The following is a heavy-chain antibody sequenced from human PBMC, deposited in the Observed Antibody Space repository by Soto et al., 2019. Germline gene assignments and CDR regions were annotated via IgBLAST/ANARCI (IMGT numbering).Heavy chain of an antibody. CDR2: TSNTGST. CDR1: GDSIRSGAHY. J-gene: IGHJ5*02. V-gene: IGHV4-31*03. CDR3: AREGDRYYDTSGYFVAWFDL. D-gene: IGHD3-22*01. Sequence: SETLSLTCTVSGDSIRSGAHYWTWIRQHPGKGLEWIGYTSNTGSTYYNPSLKSRLNILLDTSKNQFSLRLSSVTAADTAMYYCAREGDRYYDTSGYFVAWFDLWGQRILVTVSS.